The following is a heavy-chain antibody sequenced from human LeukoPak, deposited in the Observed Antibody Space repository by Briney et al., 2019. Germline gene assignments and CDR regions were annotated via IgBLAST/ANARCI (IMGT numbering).Heavy chain of an antibody. CDR3: ARGGGRGATLGYFDY. Sequence: SVKVSCKASGGTFSSYAISWVRQAPGQGLEWMGGIIPIFGTANYAQKFQGRVTMTRDMSTSTVYMKLSSLRSEDTAVYYCARGGGRGATLGYFDYWGQGTLVTVSS. V-gene: IGHV1-69*05. CDR2: IIPIFGTA. CDR1: GGTFSSYA. D-gene: IGHD1-26*01. J-gene: IGHJ4*02.